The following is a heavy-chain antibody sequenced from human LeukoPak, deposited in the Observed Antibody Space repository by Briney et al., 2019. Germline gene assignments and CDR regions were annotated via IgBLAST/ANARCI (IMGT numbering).Heavy chain of an antibody. Sequence: GGSLRLSCAASGFTFSSYWMHWVRQAPGKGLAWVSRINSDGSSTSYADSVKGRFTISRDNAKNTLYLQMDSLRAEDTAVYYCARSKYYYDSSGYFTYYFDYWGQGTLVTVPS. CDR1: GFTFSSYW. CDR2: INSDGSST. D-gene: IGHD3-22*01. V-gene: IGHV3-74*01. J-gene: IGHJ4*02. CDR3: ARSKYYYDSSGYFTYYFDY.